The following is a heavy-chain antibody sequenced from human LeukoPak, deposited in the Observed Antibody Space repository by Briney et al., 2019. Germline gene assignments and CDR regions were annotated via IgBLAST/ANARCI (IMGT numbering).Heavy chain of an antibody. CDR1: GGSISSYY. J-gene: IGHJ4*02. D-gene: IGHD1-20*01. Sequence: SETLSLTCTVSGGSISSYYWSWIRQPPGKGLEWIGEINHSGSTNYNPSLKSRVTISVDTSKNQFSLKLSSVTAADTAVYYCARAPRYNWNYFVYWGQGTLVTVSS. V-gene: IGHV4-34*01. CDR3: ARAPRYNWNYFVY. CDR2: INHSGST.